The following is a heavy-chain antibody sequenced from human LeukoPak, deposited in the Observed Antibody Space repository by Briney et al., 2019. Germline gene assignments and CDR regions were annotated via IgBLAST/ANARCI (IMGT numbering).Heavy chain of an antibody. Sequence: ASVKVSCKASGGTFSSYAISWVRQAPGQGLEWMGRIIPILGIANYAQKLQGRVTMTTDTSTSTAYMELRSLRSDDTAVYYCARDSPAITMVRGAHDYWGQGTLVTVSS. CDR2: IIPILGIA. CDR3: ARDSPAITMVRGAHDY. J-gene: IGHJ4*02. V-gene: IGHV1-69*04. D-gene: IGHD3-10*01. CDR1: GGTFSSYA.